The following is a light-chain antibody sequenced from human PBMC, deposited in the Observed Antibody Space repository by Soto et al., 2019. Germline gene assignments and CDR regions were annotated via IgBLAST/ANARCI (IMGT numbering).Light chain of an antibody. CDR3: QQYFNFPPT. J-gene: IGKJ4*01. CDR2: DAS. V-gene: IGKV1-5*01. CDR1: QSISSW. Sequence: DIQMTQSPSTLSASVGDRVTITCRASQSISSWLAWYQQKPGKAPKLLIYDASSSESGVPSRFSGSGSGTDFTLTINSLQAEDVALYYCQQYFNFPPTFGGGTKVDIK.